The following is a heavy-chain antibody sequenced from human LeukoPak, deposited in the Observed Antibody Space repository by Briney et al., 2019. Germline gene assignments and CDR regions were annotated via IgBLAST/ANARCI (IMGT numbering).Heavy chain of an antibody. CDR3: ARDAGYGSVSL. CDR1: GDSISFSPYY. CDR2: FSYTGST. D-gene: IGHD3-10*01. V-gene: IGHV4-61*01. J-gene: IGHJ4*02. Sequence: PSETLSLTCTISGDSISFSPYYWNWIRQLPGKGLEWIGYFSYTGSTTYNPSLKSRVTILFDTSNSQFSLKLNSVTAADTAVYYCARDAGYGSVSLWGRGARVAVSA.